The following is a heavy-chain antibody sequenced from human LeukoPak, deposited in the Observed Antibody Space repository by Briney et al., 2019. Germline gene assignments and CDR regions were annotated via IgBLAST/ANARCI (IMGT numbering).Heavy chain of an antibody. CDR2: MYYGGST. J-gene: IGHJ5*02. V-gene: IGHV4-39*01. CDR3: VRQVSGSSNIKS. D-gene: IGHD1-26*01. CDR1: GGSVSGTSYY. Sequence: PSETLSLTCTVSGGSVSGTSYYWGWIRQPPGKGLEWVGSMYYGGSTSHTYHNPSLKSRVSISVDTSKNQFSPKLSSVTAADTAAYFCVRQVSGSSNIKSWGQGTLVTVSS.